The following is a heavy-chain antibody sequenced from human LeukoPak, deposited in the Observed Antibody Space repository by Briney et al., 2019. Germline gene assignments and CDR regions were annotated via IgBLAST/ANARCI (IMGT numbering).Heavy chain of an antibody. D-gene: IGHD3-10*01. CDR3: ATVKRPYYYGSGSYRNWFDP. V-gene: IGHV1-24*01. CDR2: FDPEDGET. CDR1: GYTLTELS. J-gene: IGHJ5*02. Sequence: ASVKVSCKVSGYTLTELSMHWVRQAPGKGLEWMGGFDPEDGETIYAQKFQGRVTMTEDTSTDTAYMELSSLRSEDTAVYYCATVKRPYYYGSGSYRNWFDPWGQGTLVTVSS.